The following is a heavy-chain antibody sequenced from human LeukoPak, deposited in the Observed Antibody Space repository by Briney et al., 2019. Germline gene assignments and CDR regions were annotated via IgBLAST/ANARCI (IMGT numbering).Heavy chain of an antibody. CDR3: ARVLLRTGIPEGFDP. Sequence: ASVKVSCKASGHTFGDHYMHWVRQAPGQGLEWMGWTNPNSGGTKYAQRFQGRVTMTRDTSISTAYMELRRLRSDDTAVYYCARVLLRTGIPEGFDPWGQGTLVTVSS. V-gene: IGHV1-2*02. CDR2: TNPNSGGT. CDR1: GHTFGDHY. D-gene: IGHD1-14*01. J-gene: IGHJ5*02.